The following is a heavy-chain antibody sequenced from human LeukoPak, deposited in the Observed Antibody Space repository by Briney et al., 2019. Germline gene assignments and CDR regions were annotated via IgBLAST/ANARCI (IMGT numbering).Heavy chain of an antibody. J-gene: IGHJ6*02. CDR3: ARDLRSSSSGDYYYGMDV. V-gene: IGHV1-2*02. CDR2: INPNSGGT. Sequence: ASVKVSCKASGYTFTGYYMHGVRQAPGQGLEWMGWINPNSGGTNYAQKFQGRVTMTRDTSISTAYMELSRLRSDDTAVYYCARDLRSSSSGDYYYGMDVWGQGTTVTVSS. D-gene: IGHD6-6*01. CDR1: GYTFTGYY.